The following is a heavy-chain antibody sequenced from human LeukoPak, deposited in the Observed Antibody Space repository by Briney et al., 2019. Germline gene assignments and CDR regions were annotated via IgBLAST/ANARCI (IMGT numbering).Heavy chain of an antibody. J-gene: IGHJ2*01. CDR2: IFSNDEK. V-gene: IGHV2-26*01. D-gene: IGHD6-19*01. CDR3: ARILVGSGWTSYWYFDL. Sequence: SGPTLVNPTETLTLTCTVSGFSLSNARMGVSWIRQPPGKALEWLAHIFSNDEKSYSTSLKSRLTIPKDTSKSQVVLTMTNMDPVDTATYYCARILVGSGWTSYWYFDLWGRGTLVTVSS. CDR1: GFSLSNARMG.